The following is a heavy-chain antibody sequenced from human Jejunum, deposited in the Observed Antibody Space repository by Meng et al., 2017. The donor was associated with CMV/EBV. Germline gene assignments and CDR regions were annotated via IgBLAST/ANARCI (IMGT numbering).Heavy chain of an antibody. V-gene: IGHV1-2*06. D-gene: IGHD3-16*01. CDR2: IIPNNGDT. J-gene: IGHJ4*02. CDR3: ARGGDDYGDY. CDR1: GDTFSSYP. Sequence: QVQLVQSGPDVKKPGSSVRVSYKASGDTFSSYPITWVRQAPGQGLEWMGRIIPNNGDTNYAQKFQGRVIMTRDTSISTAYMELSSLTSDDTAVYYCARGGDDYGDYWGQGTLVTVSS.